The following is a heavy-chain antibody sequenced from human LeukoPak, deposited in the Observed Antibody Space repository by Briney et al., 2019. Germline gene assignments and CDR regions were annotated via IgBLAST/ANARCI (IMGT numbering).Heavy chain of an antibody. J-gene: IGHJ6*02. D-gene: IGHD1-26*01. V-gene: IGHV4-31*03. CDR2: IYYSGST. CDR3: ARAGESRYYYGMDV. CDR1: GGSISSGGYY. Sequence: SQTLSLTCTVSGGSISSGGYYWSWIRQHPGKGLEWTGYIYYSGSTYYNPSLKSRVTISVDTSKNQSSLKLSSVTAADTAVYYCARAGESRYYYGMDVWGQGTTVTVSS.